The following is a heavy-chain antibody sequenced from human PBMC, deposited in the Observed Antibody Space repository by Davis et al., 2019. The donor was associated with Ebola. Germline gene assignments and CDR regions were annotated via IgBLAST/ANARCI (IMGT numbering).Heavy chain of an antibody. CDR1: GYTFTSYG. J-gene: IGHJ5*02. Sequence: ASVKVSCKASGYTFTSYGISWVRQAPGQGLEWMGWISAYNGNTNYAQKLQGRVTMTTDTSTSTAYMELRSLRSDDTAVYYCARDTHQLLWGWFDPWGQGTLVTVSS. CDR3: ARDTHQLLWGWFDP. CDR2: ISAYNGNT. D-gene: IGHD2-2*01. V-gene: IGHV1-18*01.